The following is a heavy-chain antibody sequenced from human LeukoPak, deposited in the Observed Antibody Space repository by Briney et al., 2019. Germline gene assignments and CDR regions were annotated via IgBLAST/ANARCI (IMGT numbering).Heavy chain of an antibody. V-gene: IGHV3-23*01. Sequence: GGSLRPSCAASGFTFTVYAMTWVRQAPGKGLEWVSAISGSSDNTYFADSVKGRFTISRDNSKNTVSLQMNSLRAEDTAVYYCARDGGNSWDYWGQGTLVTVSS. CDR2: ISGSSDNT. CDR1: GFTFTVYA. D-gene: IGHD6-13*01. J-gene: IGHJ4*02. CDR3: ARDGGNSWDY.